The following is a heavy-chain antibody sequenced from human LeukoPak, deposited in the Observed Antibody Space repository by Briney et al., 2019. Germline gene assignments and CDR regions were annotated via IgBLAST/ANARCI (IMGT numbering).Heavy chain of an antibody. CDR2: ISSRSSYT. Sequence: GGSLRLSCAPSGFTFSDHYMSWIRQAPGKGLEWVSYISSRSSYTNYADSVKGRFTISRDNAKNSLYLQMNSLRAEDTAVYYCARGTRYYYGSGSYPDYWGQGTLVTVSS. D-gene: IGHD3-10*01. J-gene: IGHJ4*02. CDR3: ARGTRYYYGSGSYPDY. V-gene: IGHV3-11*06. CDR1: GFTFSDHY.